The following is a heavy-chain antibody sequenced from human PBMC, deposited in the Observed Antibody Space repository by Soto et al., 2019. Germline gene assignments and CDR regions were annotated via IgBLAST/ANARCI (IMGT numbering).Heavy chain of an antibody. CDR3: ARTPYYYDSSGYHLHLHYYYYGMDV. CDR2: IIPILGIA. CDR1: GGTFSSYT. V-gene: IGHV1-69*02. Sequence: QVQLVQSGAEVKKPGSSVKVSCKASGGTFSSYTISWVRQAPGQGLEWMGRIIPILGIANYAQKFQGRVTITADKSTSTAYMELSSLRSEDTAVYYCARTPYYYDSSGYHLHLHYYYYGMDVWGQGTTVTVSS. D-gene: IGHD3-22*01. J-gene: IGHJ6*02.